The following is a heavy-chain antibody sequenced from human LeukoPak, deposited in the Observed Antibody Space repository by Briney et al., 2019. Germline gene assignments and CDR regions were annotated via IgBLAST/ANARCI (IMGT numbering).Heavy chain of an antibody. CDR2: MNVNSGDT. D-gene: IGHD5-12*01. J-gene: IGHJ5*02. CDR1: GYTFTGYY. Sequence: VASVKVSCKASGYTFTGYYIHWVRQAPGHGLEWMGCMNVNSGDTNQIQKFQGRVTMTRDTSISTAYMELSGLISDDTAFYYCAGEVAHTYRFDPWGQGTLVAVSS. CDR3: AGEVAHTYRFDP. V-gene: IGHV1-2*02.